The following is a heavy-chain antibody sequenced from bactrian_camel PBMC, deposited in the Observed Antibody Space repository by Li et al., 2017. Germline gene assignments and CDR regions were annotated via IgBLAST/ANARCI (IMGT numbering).Heavy chain of an antibody. D-gene: IGHD5*01. CDR3: ATWGDFAR. CDR2: IAYDTTT. V-gene: IGHV3S53*01. CDR1: KYIISASH. J-gene: IGHJ4*01. Sequence: HVQLVESGGGSVQAGGSLRLSCTAPKYIISASHQMGWFRQAPGKEREGVASIAYDTTTSFEDSVKGRFTITKDNAENTLYLQLNSLKSEDTALYYCATWGDFARWGQGTQVTVS.